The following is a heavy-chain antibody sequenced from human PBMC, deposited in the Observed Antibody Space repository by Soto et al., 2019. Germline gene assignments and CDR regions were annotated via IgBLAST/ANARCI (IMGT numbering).Heavy chain of an antibody. J-gene: IGHJ4*02. V-gene: IGHV1-46*03. CDR3: ARGTVRGVDFDY. D-gene: IGHD3-10*01. CDR1: GYTFTSYY. Sequence: ASVKVSCKASGYTFTSYYMHWVRQAPGQGLEWMGIINPSVGSTSYAKKFQGRVTMTRDTSTSTVYMELSSLRSEDTAVYYCARGTVRGVDFDYWGQGTRVTVSS. CDR2: INPSVGST.